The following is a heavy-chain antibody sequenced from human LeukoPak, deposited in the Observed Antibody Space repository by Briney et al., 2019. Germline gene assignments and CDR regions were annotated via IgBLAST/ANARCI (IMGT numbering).Heavy chain of an antibody. CDR3: VQGGHIDY. J-gene: IGHJ4*02. Sequence: GGSLRLSCAASGFTFSSYWMSWVRQAPGKGLEWVANIKQDGSEKYYVDSVKGRFTISRDNAKNSLYLQMNSLRVEDTAVYYCVQGGHIDYWGQGALVTVSS. D-gene: IGHD2-21*01. CDR1: GFTFSSYW. V-gene: IGHV3-7*01. CDR2: IKQDGSEK.